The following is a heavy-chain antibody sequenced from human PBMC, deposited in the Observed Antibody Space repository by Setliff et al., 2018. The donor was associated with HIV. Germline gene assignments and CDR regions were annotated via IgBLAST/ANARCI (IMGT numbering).Heavy chain of an antibody. CDR2: INTNTGNP. CDR1: GYTFTSYP. J-gene: IGHJ6*03. V-gene: IGHV7-4-1*02. CDR3: ARMATVYYYYMDV. D-gene: IGHD4-4*01. Sequence: GASVKVSCKASGYTFTSYPMNWVRQAPGQGLEWMGWINTNTGNPTYAQGFTGRFVFSLDTSVSTAYLQISSLKAEDTAVYYCARMATVYYYYMDVWGKGTTVTVSS.